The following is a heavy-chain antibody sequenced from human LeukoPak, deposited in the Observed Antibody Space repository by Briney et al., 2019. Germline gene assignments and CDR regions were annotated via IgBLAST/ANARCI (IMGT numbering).Heavy chain of an antibody. CDR2: IKSKDDGATR. J-gene: IGHJ4*02. D-gene: IGHD1-1*01. CDR1: GLTFTNAW. Sequence: GSLRLSCAASGLTFTNAWMSWVRQVPGKGLEWVGRIKSKDDGATRDFAAAVRGRFIISRDDSKNMLYLQMDALKIEDTAVYYCTAGTGRSDFDYWGQGTLVTVSS. V-gene: IGHV3-15*01. CDR3: TAGTGRSDFDY.